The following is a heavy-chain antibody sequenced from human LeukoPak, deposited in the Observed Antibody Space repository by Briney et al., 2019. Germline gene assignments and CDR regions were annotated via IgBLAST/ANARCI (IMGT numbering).Heavy chain of an antibody. CDR1: GFTFSSYG. J-gene: IGHJ4*02. CDR2: ISGSGGST. D-gene: IGHD3-10*01. V-gene: IGHV3-23*01. CDR3: AKASYYYGSGSYRD. Sequence: GGSLRLSCAASGFTFSSYGTSWVRQAPGKGLEWVSAISGSGGSTYYADSVKGRFTISRDNSKNTLYLQMNSLRAEDTAVYYCAKASYYYGSGSYRDWGQGTLVTVSS.